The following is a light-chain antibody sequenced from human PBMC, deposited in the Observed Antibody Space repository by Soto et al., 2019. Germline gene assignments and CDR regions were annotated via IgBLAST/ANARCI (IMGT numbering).Light chain of an antibody. Sequence: DIQMTQSPSTLSASVGDRVTITCRASQSITRYLAWHQQKPGKAPKLLIYDASTLQGGVPSRFSGSGSGTEFTLTISSLRPDDLATYYCQHYNSYSEAFGQGTKVDIK. V-gene: IGKV1-5*01. J-gene: IGKJ1*01. CDR2: DAS. CDR3: QHYNSYSEA. CDR1: QSITRY.